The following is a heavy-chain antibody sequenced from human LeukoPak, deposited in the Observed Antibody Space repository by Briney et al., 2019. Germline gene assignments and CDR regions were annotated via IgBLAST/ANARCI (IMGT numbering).Heavy chain of an antibody. CDR3: ARDKGSEEGALVY. D-gene: IGHD1-26*01. CDR2: IYRTDVT. Sequence: PGGSLRLSCAASGFTVSSNYMTWVRQAPGKGLEWVSVIYRTDVTYYADSVKGRFTVSRDNSKNTLYLQMTSLRAEDTAVYYCARDKGSEEGALVYWGQGTLVTVSS. J-gene: IGHJ4*02. V-gene: IGHV3-53*01. CDR1: GFTVSSNY.